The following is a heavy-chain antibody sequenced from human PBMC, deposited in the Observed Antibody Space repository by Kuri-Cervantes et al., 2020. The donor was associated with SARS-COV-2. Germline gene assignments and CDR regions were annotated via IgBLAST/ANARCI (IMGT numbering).Heavy chain of an antibody. J-gene: IGHJ3*02. CDR2: ISGSGGST. CDR3: EWGAAGGWVYAFDI. Sequence: GESLKISWAASGFTFSSYAMSWVRQAPGKGLEWVSAISGSGGSTYYADSVKGRFTISRDNSKNTLHLQMNSLRAEDTAVYYCEWGAAGGWVYAFDIWGQGTMVTVSS. D-gene: IGHD6-13*01. CDR1: GFTFSSYA. V-gene: IGHV3-23*01.